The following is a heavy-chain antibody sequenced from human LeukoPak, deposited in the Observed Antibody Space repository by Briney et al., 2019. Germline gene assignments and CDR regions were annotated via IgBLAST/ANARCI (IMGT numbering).Heavy chain of an antibody. Sequence: GGSLRLSCAASGFTVSSNYMSWVRQAPGKGLEWVSAISGIGGSTYYADSVKGRFTISRDNSKNTLYLQMNSLRAEDTAVYYCAKARPFGYCSGGSCYFDYWGQGTLVTVSS. V-gene: IGHV3-23*01. CDR1: GFTVSSNY. CDR2: ISGIGGST. J-gene: IGHJ4*02. CDR3: AKARPFGYCSGGSCYFDY. D-gene: IGHD2-15*01.